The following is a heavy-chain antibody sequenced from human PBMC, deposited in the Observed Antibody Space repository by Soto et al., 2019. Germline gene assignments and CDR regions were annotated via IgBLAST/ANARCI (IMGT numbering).Heavy chain of an antibody. Sequence: ASVKVSCKASGGTFSSYAISWVRQAPGQGLEWMGGIIPIFGTANYAQKFQGRVTITADESTSTAYMELRSLRSDDTAVFYCARGPLPDFSGGSCYQGDYYYYGMDVWGQGTTVTVSS. CDR3: ARGPLPDFSGGSCYQGDYYYYGMDV. CDR1: GGTFSSYA. D-gene: IGHD2-15*01. CDR2: IIPIFGTA. V-gene: IGHV1-69*13. J-gene: IGHJ6*02.